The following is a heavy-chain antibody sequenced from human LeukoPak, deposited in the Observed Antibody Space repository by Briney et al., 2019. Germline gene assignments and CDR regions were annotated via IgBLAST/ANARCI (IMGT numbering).Heavy chain of an antibody. CDR3: ARGEGSAVPWGRFDP. J-gene: IGHJ5*02. CDR1: GGSFSGYY. V-gene: IGHV4-34*01. D-gene: IGHD7-27*01. Sequence: SETLSLTCAVYGGSFSGYYWSWIRQPPGKGLEWIGEINHSGSTNYNPSLKRRVTISVDTSKNQFSLKLSSVTAADTAVYYCARGEGSAVPWGRFDPWGQGTLVTVSS. CDR2: INHSGST.